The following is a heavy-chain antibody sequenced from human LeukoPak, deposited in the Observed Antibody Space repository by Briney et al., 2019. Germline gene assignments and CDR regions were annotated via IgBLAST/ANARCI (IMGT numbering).Heavy chain of an antibody. V-gene: IGHV3-30-3*01. D-gene: IGHD3-10*01. J-gene: IGHJ5*02. Sequence: GGSLRLSCAASGFTFSSYWMNWVRQAPGKGLEWVAVISYDGSNKYYADSVKGRFTISRDNSKNTLYLQMNSLRAEDTAVYYCARDLSYYGSGSYYDWFDPWGQGTLVTVSS. CDR2: ISYDGSNK. CDR1: GFTFSSYW. CDR3: ARDLSYYGSGSYYDWFDP.